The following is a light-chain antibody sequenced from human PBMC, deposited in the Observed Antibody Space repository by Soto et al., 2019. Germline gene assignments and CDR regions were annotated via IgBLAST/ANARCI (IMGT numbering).Light chain of an antibody. Sequence: QLVLTQPPSVSGAPGQRVTISCTGSSSNIGAGYDVHWYQQLPGTAPKLLIYGNSNRPSGVPDRFSGSKSGTSASLAITGLQAGDEADYYCQSYDSSLSGSVFGGGTKLTV. CDR1: SSNIGAGYD. CDR2: GNS. V-gene: IGLV1-40*01. J-gene: IGLJ2*01. CDR3: QSYDSSLSGSV.